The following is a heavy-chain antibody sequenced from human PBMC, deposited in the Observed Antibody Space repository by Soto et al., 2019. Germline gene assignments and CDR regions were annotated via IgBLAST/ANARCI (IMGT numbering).Heavy chain of an antibody. D-gene: IGHD3-3*01. J-gene: IGHJ4*02. V-gene: IGHV1-69*01. CDR1: GGTLRNYA. CDR2: VIPIFSIM. Sequence: QVQLVQSGAEVKNPGSSVKVSCKASGGTLRNYAIAWVRLAPGQGLEWVGGVIPIFSIMKYAQKFQDRVTFAADDSTNTAYMELSSLTSEDTAVYYCARGRTIFGVVNFDYWGQGTLVTVSS. CDR3: ARGRTIFGVVNFDY.